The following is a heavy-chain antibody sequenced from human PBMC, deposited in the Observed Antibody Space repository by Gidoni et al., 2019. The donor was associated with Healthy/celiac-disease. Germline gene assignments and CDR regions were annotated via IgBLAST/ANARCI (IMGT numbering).Heavy chain of an antibody. D-gene: IGHD4-17*01. V-gene: IGHV4-30-4*01. J-gene: IGHJ4*02. CDR3: ASHSADDYGDYGEDY. CDR1: GGSISSGDSY. CDR2: IYYRGST. Sequence: QLQLQESGPGLVTPSKPPSLPCTVSGGSISSGDSYWSWIRQPPGKGLEWIGYIYYRGSTYYSPSLKSRVTISVDTSKNQFSLKLSSVTAADTAVYYCASHSADDYGDYGEDYWGQGTLVTVSS.